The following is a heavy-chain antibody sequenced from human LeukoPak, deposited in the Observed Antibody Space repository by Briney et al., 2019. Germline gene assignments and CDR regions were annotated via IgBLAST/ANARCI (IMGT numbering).Heavy chain of an antibody. J-gene: IGHJ5*02. CDR1: GYTFTDYY. Sequence: ASVKVSCKVSGYTFTDYYMHWVQQAPGKRLEWMGLVDPEDGETIYAEKFQGRVTITADTSTDTAYMELSSLRSEDTAVYYCASCLRVTGDPLRWFDPWGQGTLVTVSS. CDR3: ASCLRVTGDPLRWFDP. CDR2: VDPEDGET. V-gene: IGHV1-69-2*01. D-gene: IGHD7-27*01.